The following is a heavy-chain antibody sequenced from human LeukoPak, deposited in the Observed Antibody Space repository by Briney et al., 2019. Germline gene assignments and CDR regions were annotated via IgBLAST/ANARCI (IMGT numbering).Heavy chain of an antibody. CDR3: AREYLFFGVVRAFDI. CDR1: GGSISSGGYY. V-gene: IGHV4-31*03. D-gene: IGHD3-3*01. CDR2: IYHSGST. Sequence: SQTLSLTCTVSGGSISSGGYYWSWIRQHPGKGLEWIGYIYHSGSTYYNPSLKSRVTISVDTSKNQFSLKLSSVTAADTAVYYCAREYLFFGVVRAFDIWGQGTMVTVSS. J-gene: IGHJ3*02.